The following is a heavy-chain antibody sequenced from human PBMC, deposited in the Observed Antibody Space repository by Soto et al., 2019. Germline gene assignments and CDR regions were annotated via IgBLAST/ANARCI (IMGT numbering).Heavy chain of an antibody. Sequence: GGSLRLSCAASGFTFSSYALSWVRQAPGKGLEWVSLISGSGGGTYYADSVKGRFTISRDNSKKTVYLQMNSLRAEDTAVYYCAKDGQLGSYGPEYYFDYWGQGALVTVSS. CDR3: AKDGQLGSYGPEYYFDY. CDR1: GFTFSSYA. J-gene: IGHJ4*02. V-gene: IGHV3-23*01. D-gene: IGHD1-26*01. CDR2: ISGSGGGT.